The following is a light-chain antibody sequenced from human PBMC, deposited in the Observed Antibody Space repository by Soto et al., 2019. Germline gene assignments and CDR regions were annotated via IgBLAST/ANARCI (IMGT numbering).Light chain of an antibody. CDR1: SRDVGGYNY. Sequence: QSALTQPRSVSGSPGPSGTISCTGTSRDVGGYNYVSWYQQHPGKAPKLMIYGVSKRPSGVPDRFSGSKSGNTASLTISGLQAEDEADYYCCSYVGSYTYVFGTGTKLTV. CDR3: CSYVGSYTYV. CDR2: GVS. V-gene: IGLV2-11*01. J-gene: IGLJ1*01.